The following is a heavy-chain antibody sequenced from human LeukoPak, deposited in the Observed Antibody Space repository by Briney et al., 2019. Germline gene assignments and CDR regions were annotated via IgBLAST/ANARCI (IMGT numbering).Heavy chain of an antibody. Sequence: GGSLRLSCAASGFTFDDYGMSWVRQAPGKGLEWVSDINWNGGSTGYADSVKGRFTISRDNAKNSLYLQMNSLRAEDTALYYCARSLPAATVGAFDYWGQGTLVTVSS. CDR2: INWNGGST. CDR3: ARSLPAATVGAFDY. CDR1: GFTFDDYG. V-gene: IGHV3-20*04. J-gene: IGHJ4*02. D-gene: IGHD2-2*01.